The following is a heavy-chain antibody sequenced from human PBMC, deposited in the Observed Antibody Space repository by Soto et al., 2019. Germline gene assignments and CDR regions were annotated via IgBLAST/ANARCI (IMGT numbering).Heavy chain of an antibody. D-gene: IGHD3-10*01. CDR2: ISGSGGST. CDR1: GFRFGTYG. J-gene: IGHJ4*02. V-gene: IGHV3-23*01. CDR3: AKEAGGE. Sequence: EVQLLESGGGMVQPGGSLRLSCAASGFRFGTYGMSWVRQAPGKGLEWVSGISGSGGSTFYADSAQGRFTISRDNSMQTLYLQMNSLRAEDTAIYYCAKEAGGEWGQGALATVSS.